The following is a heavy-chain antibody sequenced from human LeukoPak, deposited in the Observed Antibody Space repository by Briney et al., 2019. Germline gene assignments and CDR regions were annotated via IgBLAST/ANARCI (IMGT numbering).Heavy chain of an antibody. V-gene: IGHV3-9*01. Sequence: GGSLRLSCAASGFNFDDYAMHWVRQAPGKGLEWVSGINWNGGSIGYADSVKGRFTISRDNAKNSLYLQMNSLRVEDTALYYCAKDIYNYYDSSGYGYWGQGTLVTVSS. CDR3: AKDIYNYYDSSGYGY. CDR1: GFNFDDYA. J-gene: IGHJ4*02. D-gene: IGHD3-22*01. CDR2: INWNGGSI.